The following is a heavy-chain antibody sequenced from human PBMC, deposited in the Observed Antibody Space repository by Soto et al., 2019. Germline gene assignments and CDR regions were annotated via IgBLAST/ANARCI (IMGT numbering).Heavy chain of an antibody. V-gene: IGHV4-4*02. J-gene: IGHJ5*02. CDR1: GASIITSNW. CDR3: ARGPYSNSANWLDP. CDR2: VYHNGDS. D-gene: IGHD4-4*01. Sequence: QVQLQESGPGLVRPSGTLSLTCAVSGASIITSNWWNWVRQAPGKGLEWIGEVYHNGDSNFNPSLKSRVTISVDKSKNQFSLKVTSVTAAATAVYFCARGPYSNSANWLDPWGQGTLVTVSS.